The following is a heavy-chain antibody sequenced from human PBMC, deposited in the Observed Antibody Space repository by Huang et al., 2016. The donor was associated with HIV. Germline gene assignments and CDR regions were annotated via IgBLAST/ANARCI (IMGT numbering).Heavy chain of an antibody. CDR3: ARDLDESSLTNAFDI. Sequence: QVQLVQSGAEVKKPGSSVKVSCKASGGTFSSYVLSWLRQAPGTGPEWMGGIIPIFGTANYAQKFQGRFTITADESTSTAYMELSSLRSEDTAVYYCARDLDESSLTNAFDIWGQGTMVTVSS. V-gene: IGHV1-69*13. CDR1: GGTFSSYV. CDR2: IIPIFGTA. J-gene: IGHJ3*02. D-gene: IGHD3-22*01.